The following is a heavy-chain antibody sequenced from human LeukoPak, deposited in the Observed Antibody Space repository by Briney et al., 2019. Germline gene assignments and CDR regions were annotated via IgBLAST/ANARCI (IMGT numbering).Heavy chain of an antibody. V-gene: IGHV4-59*01. D-gene: IGHD4-17*01. CDR2: VENTGII. CDR3: ARYGDYVFDL. CDR1: GDSISTYY. J-gene: IGHJ4*02. Sequence: PSETLSLTCTVSGDSISTYYWSWIRQPPGKGLEWIGNVENTGIINYNPSLESRVTISVDTSKNQFSLKLSSVTAADTAVYYCARYGDYVFDLWGRGTLVTVSS.